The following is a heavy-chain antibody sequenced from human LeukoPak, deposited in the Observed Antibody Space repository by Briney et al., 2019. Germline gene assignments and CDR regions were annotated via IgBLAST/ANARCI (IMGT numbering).Heavy chain of an antibody. D-gene: IGHD2-2*02. CDR1: GGSISSYY. J-gene: IGHJ3*02. V-gene: IGHV4-4*07. Sequence: SETLSLTCTVSGGSISSYYWSWIRQPAGKGLEWIGRIYTSGSTNYNPSLKSRVTMSVDTSKNQFSLKLSSVTAADTAVYYCASFGTYCSSTSCYTFDIWGQGTMVTVSS. CDR2: IYTSGST. CDR3: ASFGTYCSSTSCYTFDI.